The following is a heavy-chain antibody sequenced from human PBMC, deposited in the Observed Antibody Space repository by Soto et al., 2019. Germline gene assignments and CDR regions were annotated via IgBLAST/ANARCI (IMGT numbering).Heavy chain of an antibody. CDR1: GGSISSGGYS. J-gene: IGHJ4*02. D-gene: IGHD3-3*01. CDR2: IYYSGST. Sequence: SETLSLTCAVSGGSISSGGYSWSWIRQPPGKGLEWIGYIYYSGSTYYNPSLKSRVTISVDTSKNQFSLKLSSVTAADTAVYYCARGRFKESSYDYWGQGTLVTVSS. CDR3: ARGRFKESSYDY. V-gene: IGHV4-31*11.